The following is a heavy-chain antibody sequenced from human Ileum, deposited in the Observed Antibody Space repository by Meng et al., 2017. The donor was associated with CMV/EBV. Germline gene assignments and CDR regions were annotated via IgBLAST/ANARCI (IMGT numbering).Heavy chain of an antibody. J-gene: IGHJ4*01. CDR2: IDIDGSIT. V-gene: IGHV3-74*01. Sequence: EVQLVESGGGLVQPGGSLGLSCAVSGFTFTDYWMQWVRQAPGKGLVWVSRIDIDGSITTFSDSVKGRFTISRDNAKNTLYLEMNSLRAEDTAVYYCARDADGPGSLIDYWGRGTLVTASS. CDR1: GFTFTDYW. D-gene: IGHD6-13*01. CDR3: ARDADGPGSLIDY.